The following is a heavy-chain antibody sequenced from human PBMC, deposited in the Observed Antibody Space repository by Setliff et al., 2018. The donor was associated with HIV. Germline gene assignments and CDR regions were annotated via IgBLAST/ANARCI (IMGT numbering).Heavy chain of an antibody. Sequence: PSETLSLTCAVSGGSISSSNWWSWVRQPPGKGLEWIGEIYHSGSSNYNPSLKSRVSISLDTSKKQVSLKLNSVTTAETAVYYCARGLSIFGVATPGFYSFMDVWGKGTTVTVSS. J-gene: IGHJ6*03. V-gene: IGHV4-4*02. CDR1: GGSISSSNW. CDR3: ARGLSIFGVATPGFYSFMDV. CDR2: IYHSGSS. D-gene: IGHD3-3*01.